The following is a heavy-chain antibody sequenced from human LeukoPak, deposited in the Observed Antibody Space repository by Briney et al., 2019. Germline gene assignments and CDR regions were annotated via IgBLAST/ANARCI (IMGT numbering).Heavy chain of an antibody. CDR2: INHRGST. J-gene: IGHJ3*02. CDR3: ATYSTGFDI. CDR1: GGSSSDYY. Sequence: PSETLSPTCAVYGGSSSDYYWTWIRQPPGKGLEWIGEINHRGSTHYNPSLKSRVTISVDTSKKQFSLKLSSVTAADTAVYYCATYSTGFDIWGQGTVVTVSS. V-gene: IGHV4-34*01. D-gene: IGHD6-19*01.